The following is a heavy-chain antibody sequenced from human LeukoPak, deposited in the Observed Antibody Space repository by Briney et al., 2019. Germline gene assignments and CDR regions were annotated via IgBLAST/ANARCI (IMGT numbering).Heavy chain of an antibody. CDR1: GGSFSGYY. D-gene: IGHD3-9*01. V-gene: IGHV4-34*01. CDR2: INHSGST. J-gene: IGHJ5*02. CDR3: ARLTISRHRPFDP. Sequence: SETLSLTCAVYGGSFSGYYWSWIRQPPGKGLEWIGEINHSGSTNYNPSLKRRVTISVDTSKNQFSLKLSSVTAADTAVYSCARLTISRHRPFDPWGQGPLVTVSS.